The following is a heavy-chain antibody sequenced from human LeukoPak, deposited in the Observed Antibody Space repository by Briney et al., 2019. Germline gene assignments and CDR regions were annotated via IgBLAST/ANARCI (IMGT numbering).Heavy chain of an antibody. CDR3: ARGRPPGYDY. V-gene: IGHV4-34*01. CDR2: INHSGST. J-gene: IGHJ4*02. CDR1: GGSFSGYY. D-gene: IGHD2-15*01. Sequence: SETLSLTCAVYGGSFSGYYWSWIRQPLGKGLEWIGEINHSGSTNYNPSLKSRVTISVDTSKNQFSLKLSSVTAADTAVYYCARGRPPGYDYWGQGTLVTVSS.